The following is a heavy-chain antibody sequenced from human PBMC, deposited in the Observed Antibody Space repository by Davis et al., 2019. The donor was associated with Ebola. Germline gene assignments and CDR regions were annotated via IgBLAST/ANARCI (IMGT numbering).Heavy chain of an antibody. Sequence: PGGSLRLSCAASGFTFSSYAMSWVRQAPGKGLEWVSAISGSGGSTYYADSVKGRFTISRDNSKNTLYLQMNSLRAEDTAVYYCAKDQPSGQEAILEWLLGNYYYYGMDVWGQGTTVTVSS. CDR2: ISGSGGST. CDR1: GFTFSSYA. J-gene: IGHJ6*02. CDR3: AKDQPSGQEAILEWLLGNYYYYGMDV. D-gene: IGHD3-3*02. V-gene: IGHV3-23*01.